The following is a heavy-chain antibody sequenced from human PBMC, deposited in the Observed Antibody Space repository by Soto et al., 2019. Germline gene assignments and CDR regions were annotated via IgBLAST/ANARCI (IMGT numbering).Heavy chain of an antibody. CDR3: ARDPYLGDHQY. J-gene: IGHJ4*02. V-gene: IGHV1-18*01. CDR2: ISAYSGKT. CDR1: GYTFTTYG. Sequence: QVQLVQSGGEVKKPGASVKVSCKTSGYTFTTYGISWVRQAPGQGLEGVGWISAYSGKTHYAQKFQGKVTMTTDTSKNTAYLELRSLRSDDTAVYYCARDPYLGDHQYWGQGTLVTVSS. D-gene: IGHD2-21*02.